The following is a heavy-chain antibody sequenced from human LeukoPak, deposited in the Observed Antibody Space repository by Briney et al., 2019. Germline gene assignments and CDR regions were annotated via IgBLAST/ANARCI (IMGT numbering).Heavy chain of an antibody. D-gene: IGHD3-22*01. CDR3: AKEKDSRGYFDY. V-gene: IGHV3-23*01. J-gene: IGHJ4*02. CDR1: GFTFSNYA. CDR2: ISGSGGST. Sequence: GASLRLSCVVSGFTFSNYAMRWVRQAPGKGLEWVSAISGSGGSTYYADSVKGRFTISRDNSKNTVYLQMHSLRAEDTAVYYCAKEKDSRGYFDYWGQGTLVTVSS.